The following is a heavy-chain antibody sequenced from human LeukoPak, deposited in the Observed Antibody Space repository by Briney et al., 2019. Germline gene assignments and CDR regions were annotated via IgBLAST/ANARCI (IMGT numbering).Heavy chain of an antibody. D-gene: IGHD6-19*01. J-gene: IGHJ5*02. Sequence: PSETLSLTCTVSGDSISSGAYYWSWIRQHPGKGLEWIGYVFYSGSTNYNPSLKSRGTISVDTSKNQFSLKLSSVTAADTAVYYCAREINSSNPLEGNWFDPWGQGTLVTVSS. CDR1: GDSISSGAYY. V-gene: IGHV4-61*08. CDR3: AREINSSNPLEGNWFDP. CDR2: VFYSGST.